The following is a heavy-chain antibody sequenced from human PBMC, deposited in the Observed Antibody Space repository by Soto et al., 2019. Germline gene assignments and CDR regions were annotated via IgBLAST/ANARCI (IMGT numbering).Heavy chain of an antibody. Sequence: EVQLVETGGGLIQPGGSLRLSCAASGFTVSSNYMSWVRQAPGKGLEWVSVIYSGGSTYYADSLKGRFTISRDNSKNTLYLQMNSLGAEDTAVYYCARVASNYYYYYGMDVWGQGTTVTVSS. V-gene: IGHV3-53*02. CDR1: GFTVSSNY. J-gene: IGHJ6*02. CDR2: IYSGGST. D-gene: IGHD4-4*01. CDR3: ARVASNYYYYYGMDV.